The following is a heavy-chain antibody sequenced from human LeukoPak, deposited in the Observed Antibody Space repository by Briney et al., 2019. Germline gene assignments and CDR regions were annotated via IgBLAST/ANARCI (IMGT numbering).Heavy chain of an antibody. D-gene: IGHD3-22*01. CDR1: GYTFTSYG. Sequence: DSVKVSCKASGYTFTSYGISWVRQAPGQGLEWMGWISAYNGNTNYAQKLQGRVTMTTDTSTSTAYMELRSLRSDDTAVYYCARDYYDSSGSLDGMDVWGQGTTVTVSS. CDR3: ARDYYDSSGSLDGMDV. J-gene: IGHJ6*02. V-gene: IGHV1-18*01. CDR2: ISAYNGNT.